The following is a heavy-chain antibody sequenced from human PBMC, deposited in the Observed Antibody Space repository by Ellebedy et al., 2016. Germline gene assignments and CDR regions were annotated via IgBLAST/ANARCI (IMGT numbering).Heavy chain of an antibody. D-gene: IGHD3/OR15-3a*01. V-gene: IGHV5-51*01. CDR2: VFPADSRV. Sequence: GESLKISCKASGDDFASVFIAWVRQMPGKGLEWMGIVFPADSRVTYNPSFQGQVPISADQSSTTAYLQWSSLKASDTAMYYCARRGLVVGWYESWGQGTLVTVSS. CDR3: ARRGLVVGWYES. CDR1: GDDFASVF. J-gene: IGHJ5*01.